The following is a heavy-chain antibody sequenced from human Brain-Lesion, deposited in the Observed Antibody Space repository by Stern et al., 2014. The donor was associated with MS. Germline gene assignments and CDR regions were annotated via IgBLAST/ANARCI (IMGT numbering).Heavy chain of an antibody. CDR1: GGSVSSTSYA. D-gene: IGHD2-15*01. Sequence: QVQLQESGPGLVKPSETLSLTCTVAGGSVSSTSYAWAWIRQPPGKGLEWIGTIYYSGNTYYSPSLKSLLTLSLDTSKNQFSLQLRFVTAADTAVYYCAGEEDIRYCSGGSCTGNWFDPWGQGTLVTVSS. CDR3: AGEEDIRYCSGGSCTGNWFDP. J-gene: IGHJ5*02. V-gene: IGHV4-39*01. CDR2: IYYSGNT.